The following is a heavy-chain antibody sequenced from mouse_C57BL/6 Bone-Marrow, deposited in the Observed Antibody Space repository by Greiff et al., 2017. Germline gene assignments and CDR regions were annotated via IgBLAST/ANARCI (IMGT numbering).Heavy chain of an antibody. CDR1: GYTFTSYW. Sequence: QVQLQQPGAELVKPGASVKLSCKASGYTFTSYWMHWVKQRPGQGLEWIGMIHPNSGSTNYNEKFKSKATLTVDKSSSTAYMQLSSLTSEDSAVYYSARPYYYGSSYLDYWGQGTTLTVSS. CDR2: IHPNSGST. V-gene: IGHV1-64*01. CDR3: ARPYYYGSSYLDY. D-gene: IGHD1-1*01. J-gene: IGHJ2*01.